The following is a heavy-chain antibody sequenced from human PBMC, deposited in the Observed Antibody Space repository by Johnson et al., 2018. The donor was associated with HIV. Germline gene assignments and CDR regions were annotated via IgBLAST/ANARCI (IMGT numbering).Heavy chain of an antibody. CDR2: ISYDGGDK. V-gene: IGHV3-30*04. Sequence: QVLLVESGGGVVQPGRSLRLSCAASGFTFSSYAMYWVHQAPVKGLEWVAVISYDGGDKDYADSAKGRFSISRDSSKNTLYLQMNSLRVEDTAVYYCVRGSRYTYDNDDVHLLQAFDIWGQGTVVTVSS. D-gene: IGHD3-16*01. CDR3: VRGSRYTYDNDDVHLLQAFDI. J-gene: IGHJ3*02. CDR1: GFTFSSYA.